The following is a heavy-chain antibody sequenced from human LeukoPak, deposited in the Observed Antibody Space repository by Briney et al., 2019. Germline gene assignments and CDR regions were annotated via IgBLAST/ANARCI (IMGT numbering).Heavy chain of an antibody. Sequence: ASVRVSCKASGYIFTDYYVHWVRQAPGQGLEWMGLINPNGGGTNFAQKFQGRVTMTRDTSITTAYMELSRLSSDDTAVYYCARGWQINSSGGFVDPWGQGTLVTVSS. CDR3: ARGWQINSSGGFVDP. J-gene: IGHJ5*02. CDR1: GYIFTDYY. CDR2: INPNGGGT. D-gene: IGHD1-1*01. V-gene: IGHV1-2*02.